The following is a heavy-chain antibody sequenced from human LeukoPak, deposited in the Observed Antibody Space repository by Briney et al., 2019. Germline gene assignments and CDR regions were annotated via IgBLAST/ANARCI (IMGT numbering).Heavy chain of an antibody. V-gene: IGHV3-21*01. D-gene: IGHD5-24*01. CDR1: GFTFSTYF. CDR3: ARGGRDGYNYY. CDR2: ISSSSSYI. J-gene: IGHJ4*02. Sequence: GGSLRLSCAASGFTFSTYFMSWVRQAPGKGLEWVSSISSSSSYIYYADSVKGRFTISRDNAKNSLYLQMNSLRAEDTAVYYCARGGRDGYNYYWGQGTLVTVSS.